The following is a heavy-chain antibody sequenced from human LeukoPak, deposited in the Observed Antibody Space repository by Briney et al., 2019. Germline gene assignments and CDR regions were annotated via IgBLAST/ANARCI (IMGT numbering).Heavy chain of an antibody. CDR1: GFTFSSYS. D-gene: IGHD1-26*01. CDR3: ARDSGSTKPCSY. CDR2: ISSSSSYI. Sequence: GGSLRLSCAASGFTFSSYSMNWVRQAPGKGLEWVSSISSSSSYIYYADSVKGRFTISRDNAKNSLYLQMNSLRAEDTAVYYCARDSGSTKPCSYWGQGTLVTVSS. V-gene: IGHV3-21*01. J-gene: IGHJ4*02.